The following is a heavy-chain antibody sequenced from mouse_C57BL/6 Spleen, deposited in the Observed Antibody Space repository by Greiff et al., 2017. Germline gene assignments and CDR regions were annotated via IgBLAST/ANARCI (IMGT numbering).Heavy chain of an antibody. Sequence: EVMLVESGGGLVKPGGSLKLSCAASGFTFSSYTMSWVRQTPEKRLEWVATISGGGGNTYYPDSVKGRFTISRDNAKNTLYLQMSSLRSEDTALYYCARLDGYYWYFDVWGTGTTVTVSS. J-gene: IGHJ1*03. D-gene: IGHD2-3*01. CDR2: ISGGGGNT. V-gene: IGHV5-9*01. CDR3: ARLDGYYWYFDV. CDR1: GFTFSSYT.